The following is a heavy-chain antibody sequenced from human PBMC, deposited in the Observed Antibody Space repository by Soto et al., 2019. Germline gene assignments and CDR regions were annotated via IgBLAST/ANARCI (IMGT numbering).Heavy chain of an antibody. CDR1: GFTFSSFA. CDR3: ARDRVRFFEWLSSYSYCGTDF. D-gene: IGHD3-3*01. V-gene: IGHV3-23*01. CDR2: ISGSGGRT. Sequence: PGGSLRLSCAASGFTFSSFAMNWIRQAPGKGLEWVSAISGSGGRTYNADSVKGRFTISRDNSKNTLYLLMNSLRPEDTAVYYCARDRVRFFEWLSSYSYCGTDFWGQATTVTDS. J-gene: IGHJ6*02.